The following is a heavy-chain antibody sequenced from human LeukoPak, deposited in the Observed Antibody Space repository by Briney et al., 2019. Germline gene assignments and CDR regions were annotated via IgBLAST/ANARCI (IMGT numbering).Heavy chain of an antibody. CDR1: GGTFSSYA. D-gene: IGHD4-17*01. V-gene: IGHV1-69*04. CDR2: IIPILGIA. J-gene: IGHJ4*02. Sequence: SVKVSCKASGGTFSSYAISWVRQAPGQGLEWMGRIIPILGIANYAQKFQGRVTITAGKSTSTAYMELSSLRSEDTAVYYCAKVRSSTKWYFDYWGQGTLVTVSS. CDR3: AKVRSSTKWYFDY.